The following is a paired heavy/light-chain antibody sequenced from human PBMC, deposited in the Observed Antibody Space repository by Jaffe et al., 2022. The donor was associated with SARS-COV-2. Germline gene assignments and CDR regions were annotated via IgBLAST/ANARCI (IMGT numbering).Light chain of an antibody. Sequence: DIQMTQSPSSLSASVGDRVIITCRTSQNIEDYLNWYQQKPGNAPKLLIFAASSLQSGVPSRFSGTGSGTVFTLTVSRLQPEDFGTYYCQESYTTLGSFGPGTKLD. CDR1: QNIEDY. CDR3: QESYTTLGS. CDR2: AAS. J-gene: IGKJ3*01. V-gene: IGKV1-39*01.
Heavy chain of an antibody. CDR2: IFPGDSDT. CDR3: ATRSHAAFDV. V-gene: IGHV5-51*01. CDR1: GYNFVRHR. Sequence: EMQLVQSGAEVKKPGESLKISCKGSGYNFVRHRIGWLRQTPDKGLEWMGIIFPGDSDTRYNPSFEGQVTISADKSISTAYLQWSSLRASDTALYYCATRSHAAFDVWGQGTMVTVSS. J-gene: IGHJ3*01.